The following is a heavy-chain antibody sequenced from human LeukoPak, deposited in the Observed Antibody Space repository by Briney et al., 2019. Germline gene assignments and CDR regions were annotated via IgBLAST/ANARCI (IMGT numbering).Heavy chain of an antibody. J-gene: IGHJ4*02. D-gene: IGHD6-25*01. CDR3: ARGGGSG. Sequence: GGSLRLSCAASGFTFSRYWMNWVRQAPGKGLEWVANIRQDGSEKYYVDSVKGRFTISRDNAKNSLYLQMNSLRAEGTAVYYCARGGGSGWGQGTLVTVSS. CDR1: GFTFSRYW. CDR2: IRQDGSEK. V-gene: IGHV3-7*01.